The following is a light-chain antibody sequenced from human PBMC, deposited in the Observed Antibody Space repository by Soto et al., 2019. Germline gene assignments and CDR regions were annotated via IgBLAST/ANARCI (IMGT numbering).Light chain of an antibody. CDR2: AAF. J-gene: IGKJ1*01. V-gene: IGKV1-39*01. Sequence: DIQMTQSPSSLSATVGDKVTISCRASQSISTDLNWYQQKPGKAPKLLIYAAFSLQSGVPSRVSGSGSGTDFTLTINNLQPEDFATYYCQQSFSTPPTFGQGTKVEIK. CDR1: QSISTD. CDR3: QQSFSTPPT.